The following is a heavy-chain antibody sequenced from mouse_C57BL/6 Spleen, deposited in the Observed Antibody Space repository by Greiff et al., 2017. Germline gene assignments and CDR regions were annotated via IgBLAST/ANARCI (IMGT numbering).Heavy chain of an antibody. CDR2: ISGGGGNT. V-gene: IGHV5-9*01. J-gene: IGHJ2*01. Sequence: EVKLVESGGGLVKPGGSLKLSCAASGFTFSSYTMSWVRQTPEKRLEWVATISGGGGNTYYPDSVKGRFTISRDNAKNTLYLQMSSLRSEDTALYYCARHAPDYYGSSYYFDYWGQGTTLTVSS. CDR3: ARHAPDYYGSSYYFDY. CDR1: GFTFSSYT. D-gene: IGHD1-1*01.